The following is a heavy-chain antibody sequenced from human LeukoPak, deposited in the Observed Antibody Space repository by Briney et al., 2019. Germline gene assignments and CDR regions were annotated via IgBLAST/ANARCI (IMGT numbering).Heavy chain of an antibody. CDR1: GFTFTTYW. CDR3: AKDFWSGYYFLPYFDY. J-gene: IGHJ4*02. D-gene: IGHD3-3*01. V-gene: IGHV3-7*01. Sequence: QTGGSLRLSCAASGFTFTTYWMSWVRQAPGKGLEWVANINQDGTEKYYVDSVKGRFTISRDNSKNTLYLQMNSLRAEDTAVYYCAKDFWSGYYFLPYFDYWGQGTLVTVSS. CDR2: INQDGTEK.